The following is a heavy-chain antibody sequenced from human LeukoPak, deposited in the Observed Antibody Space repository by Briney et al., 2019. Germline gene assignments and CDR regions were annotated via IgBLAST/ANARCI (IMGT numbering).Heavy chain of an antibody. CDR2: ISSGSSTI. V-gene: IGHV3-48*02. CDR3: ERGRGGGYDFDY. J-gene: IGHJ4*02. D-gene: IGHD2-15*01. Sequence: GGSLRLSCAASGFTFSSYSMNWVRQAPGQGLEWGSYISSGSSTIYYADSVKGRFTISRDNSKNSLYLQMNSPRDEDTSVYSCERGRGGGYDFDYWGQGTLVTVSS. CDR1: GFTFSSYS.